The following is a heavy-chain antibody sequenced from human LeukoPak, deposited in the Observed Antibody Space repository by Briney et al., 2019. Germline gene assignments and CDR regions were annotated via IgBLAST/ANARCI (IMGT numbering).Heavy chain of an antibody. CDR1: GYTFTGYY. CDR3: ARDLRGYSSSTDQYWFDP. Sequence: ASVKVSCKASGYTFTGYYMHWVRQAPGQGLEWMGWINPNSGGTNYAQKFQGRVTMTRDTSISTAYMELSRLRSDDTAVYYCARDLRGYSSSTDQYWFDPWGQGTLVTVSP. D-gene: IGHD6-6*01. CDR2: INPNSGGT. V-gene: IGHV1-2*02. J-gene: IGHJ5*02.